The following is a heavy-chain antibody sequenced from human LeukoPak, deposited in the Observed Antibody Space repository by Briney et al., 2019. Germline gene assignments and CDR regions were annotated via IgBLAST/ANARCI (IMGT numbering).Heavy chain of an antibody. V-gene: IGHV4-59*07. CDR3: VRRYNSGPYYFDY. CDR2: VYYSGIT. D-gene: IGHD5-18*01. Sequence: PSDTLSLTCTVSGGSISSHYWSWIRQPPGKGLEWIGFVYYSGITSYNPSLKSRVTISVDTSKNHFSLKLTSVTAADTAVYYCVRRYNSGPYYFDYWGQGTLVTVSS. CDR1: GGSISSHY. J-gene: IGHJ4*02.